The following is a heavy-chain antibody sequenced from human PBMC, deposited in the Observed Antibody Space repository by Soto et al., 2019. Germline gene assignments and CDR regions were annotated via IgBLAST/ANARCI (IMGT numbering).Heavy chain of an antibody. V-gene: IGHV7-4-1*01. CDR1: GYTFTSYA. CDR2: INTNTGNP. Sequence: WASVKVSCKASGYTFTSYAMHWVRQAPGQGLEWMGWINTNTGNPTYAQGFTGRFVFSLDTSVSTAYLQICSLKAEDTAVYYCARGLSWEYYDFWSGYDPAAFDIWGQGTMVTVSS. J-gene: IGHJ3*02. CDR3: ARGLSWEYYDFWSGYDPAAFDI. D-gene: IGHD3-3*01.